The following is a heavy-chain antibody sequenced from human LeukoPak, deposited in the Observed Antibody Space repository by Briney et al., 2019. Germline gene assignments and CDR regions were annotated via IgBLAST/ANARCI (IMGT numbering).Heavy chain of an antibody. CDR2: ISHDGNSE. J-gene: IGHJ4*02. Sequence: GGSLRLSCAVSGFTFSDYAMHWVRQAPGKGLEWVAVISHDGNSEHYADSVKGRFTTPRDNSKNTLYLQLNSLRAEDTAMYYCARKSCSGTCFVDYWGQGTLVTVSS. CDR1: GFTFSDYA. CDR3: ARKSCSGTCFVDY. V-gene: IGHV3-30-3*01. D-gene: IGHD2-15*01.